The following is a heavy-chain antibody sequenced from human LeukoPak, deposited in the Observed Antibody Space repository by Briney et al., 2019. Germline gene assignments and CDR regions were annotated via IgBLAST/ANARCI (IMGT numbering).Heavy chain of an antibody. CDR3: ARTLVSSSWIYFDY. CDR1: GGSFSGDY. D-gene: IGHD6-13*01. V-gene: IGHV4-34*01. Sequence: SETLSLTCGVYGGSFSGDYWSWIRQPPGKGLEWIGEINDSGSTNYNPSLKSRVTISVDTSKNQFSLKLSSVTAADTAVYYCARTLVSSSWIYFDYWGQGTLVTVSS. J-gene: IGHJ4*02. CDR2: INDSGST.